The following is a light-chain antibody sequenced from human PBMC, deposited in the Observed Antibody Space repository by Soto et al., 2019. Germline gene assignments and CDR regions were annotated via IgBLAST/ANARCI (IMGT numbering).Light chain of an antibody. CDR3: QQYHNWPPQYT. Sequence: EMVMTQSPATLSVSPGERASLSCRASQTVASNIAWYQQKPGQAPRLLIHGASTRATGVPARFSGSGSGTEFTLTISSLQSEDFAVYYCQQYHNWPPQYTFGQGTKLQIK. V-gene: IGKV3-15*01. CDR2: GAS. CDR1: QTVASN. J-gene: IGKJ2*01.